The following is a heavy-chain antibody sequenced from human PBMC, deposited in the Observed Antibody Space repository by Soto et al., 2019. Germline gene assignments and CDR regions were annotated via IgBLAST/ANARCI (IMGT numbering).Heavy chain of an antibody. D-gene: IGHD2-8*01. CDR3: AKDRQPDGLWPFDH. CDR1: GFTFSTYA. J-gene: IGHJ4*02. CDR2: IYGNGGGI. Sequence: EVQLVESGGALVQPGGSLRLSCAASGFTFSTYAMSWVRQAPGKGLEWVSGIYGNGGGISYGDSVKGRFTISRDNSNGILDLRMRSLRVEDTAVYYCAKDRQPDGLWPFDHWGQGTLVTVSS. V-gene: IGHV3-23*04.